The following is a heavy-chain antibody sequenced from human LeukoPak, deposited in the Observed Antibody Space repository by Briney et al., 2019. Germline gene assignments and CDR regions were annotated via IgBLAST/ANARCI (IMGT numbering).Heavy chain of an antibody. V-gene: IGHV3-15*01. J-gene: IGHJ6*02. D-gene: IGHD3-3*01. CDR3: TTAEYGDFWSGYYNDYYYYYGMDV. CDR2: IKSKTDGGTT. CDR1: GFTFSNAW. Sequence: GGSLRLSCAASGFTFSNAWMSWVRQAPGKGLEWVGRIKSKTDGGTTDYAAPVKGRFTISRDDSKNTLYLQMNSLKTEDTAVYYCTTAEYGDFWSGYYNDYYYYYGMDVWGQGTTVTVS.